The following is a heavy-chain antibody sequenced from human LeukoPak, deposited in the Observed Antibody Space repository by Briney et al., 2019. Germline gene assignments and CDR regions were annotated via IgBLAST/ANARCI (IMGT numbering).Heavy chain of an antibody. CDR1: GYTFTNNA. V-gene: IGHV1-3*01. J-gene: IGHJ2*01. D-gene: IGHD3-16*01. Sequence: GASVKVSCKASGYTFTNNAIHWVRQAPGQSLEWMGWINAESHKTKSAQKFQTRLSITTDTSASTVYMELSSLTSEDMAVYYCARGAAGSHYWFFDLWGRGTLLTVSS. CDR3: ARGAAGSHYWFFDL. CDR2: INAESHKT.